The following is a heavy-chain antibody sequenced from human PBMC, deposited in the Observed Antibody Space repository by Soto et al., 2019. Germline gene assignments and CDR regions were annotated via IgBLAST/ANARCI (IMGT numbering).Heavy chain of an antibody. Sequence: QVQLVESGGGVVQPGRSLRLSCAASGFTFSSYGMHWVRQAPGKGLEWVAVISYDGSNKYYADSVKGRFTISRDNSKNTLYLQMNSLRAEDKAVYYCAKEGSSGWTSYFDYWGQGTLVTVSS. CDR2: ISYDGSNK. CDR1: GFTFSSYG. CDR3: AKEGSSGWTSYFDY. J-gene: IGHJ4*02. V-gene: IGHV3-30*18. D-gene: IGHD6-19*01.